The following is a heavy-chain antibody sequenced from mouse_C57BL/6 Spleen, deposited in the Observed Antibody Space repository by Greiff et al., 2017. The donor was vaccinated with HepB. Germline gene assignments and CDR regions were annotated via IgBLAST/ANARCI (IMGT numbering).Heavy chain of an antibody. CDR3: ARGTTVVASMDY. J-gene: IGHJ4*01. CDR2: IYPGDGDT. D-gene: IGHD1-1*01. V-gene: IGHV1-80*01. Sequence: QVQLQQSGAELVKPGASVKISCKASGYAFSSYWMNWVKQRPGKGLEWIGQIYPGDGDTNYNGKFKGKTTLTADKSSSTAYMQLSSLTSEDSAVYFCARGTTVVASMDYWGQGTSVTVSS. CDR1: GYAFSSYW.